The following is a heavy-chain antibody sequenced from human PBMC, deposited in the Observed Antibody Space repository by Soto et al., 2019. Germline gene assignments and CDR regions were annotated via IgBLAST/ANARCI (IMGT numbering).Heavy chain of an antibody. CDR3: ARGAVYGTDYYYRGMDD. J-gene: IGHJ6*02. V-gene: IGHV3-23*01. Sequence: GGSLRLSCAASGFNFNGYGISWVRQSPEKGLEWVASINFFLGKTYYADSVKGRSTISKDDAKDTVYLHLNSLRADDTAIYYCARGAVYGTDYYYRGMDDWGQCSPVTVSS. CDR2: INFFLGKT. D-gene: IGHD4-17*01. CDR1: GFNFNGYG.